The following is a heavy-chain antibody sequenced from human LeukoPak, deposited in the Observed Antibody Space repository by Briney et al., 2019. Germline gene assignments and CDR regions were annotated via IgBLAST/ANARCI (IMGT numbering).Heavy chain of an antibody. CDR2: IYYSGTT. CDR3: ARGYYDVLTGHPKNFDY. D-gene: IGHD3-9*01. J-gene: IGHJ4*02. CDR1: RGSISSSSNY. Sequence: SETLSLTSTVSRGSISSSSNYWGWIRQSPGNGLEWIGRIYYSGTTYYSPSLKSRVTISVDTSNNQFSLKLSSVTAADTAVYYCARGYYDVLTGHPKNFDYWGQGTLVTVSS. V-gene: IGHV4-39*02.